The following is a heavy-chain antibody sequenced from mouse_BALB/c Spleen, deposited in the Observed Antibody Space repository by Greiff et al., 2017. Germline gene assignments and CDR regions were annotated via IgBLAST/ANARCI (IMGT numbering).Heavy chain of an antibody. D-gene: IGHD5-5*01. J-gene: IGHJ2*01. Sequence: EVQLKESGPGLVKPSQSLSLTCTVTGYSITSDYAWNWIRQFPGNKLEWMGYISYSGSTSYNPSLKSRISITRDTSKNQFFLQLNSVTTEDTATYYCARGTTSYYFDYWGQGTTLTVSS. CDR1: GYSITSDYA. CDR3: ARGTTSYYFDY. V-gene: IGHV3-2*02. CDR2: ISYSGST.